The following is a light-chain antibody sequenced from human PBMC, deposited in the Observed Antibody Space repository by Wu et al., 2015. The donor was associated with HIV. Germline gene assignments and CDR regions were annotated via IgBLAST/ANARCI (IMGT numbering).Light chain of an antibody. CDR2: DAS. CDR3: QHYGSPPYT. V-gene: IGKV3-11*01. J-gene: IGKJ2*01. CDR1: QSVHYA. Sequence: ETVLTQSPATLSFSPGERATLSCRASQSVHYALAWYQQKPGQAPRLLIYDASNRATGIPDRFSGSGSGKDFTLTISSLEPEDFAVYYCQHYGSPPYTFGQGTKLEIK.